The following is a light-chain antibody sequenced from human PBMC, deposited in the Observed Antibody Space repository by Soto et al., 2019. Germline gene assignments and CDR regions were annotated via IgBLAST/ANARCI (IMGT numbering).Light chain of an antibody. CDR1: QSVSSN. J-gene: IGKJ2*01. Sequence: EIVLTQSPATLSVSPGERVGLSCRASQSVSSNLAWYQQRPGQAPRLLIYDTSTRATGIPARFSGSGFGTEFTLTISSLQSEDFAIYYCQQYNNWPPYTFGQGTKVDIK. V-gene: IGKV3-15*01. CDR2: DTS. CDR3: QQYNNWPPYT.